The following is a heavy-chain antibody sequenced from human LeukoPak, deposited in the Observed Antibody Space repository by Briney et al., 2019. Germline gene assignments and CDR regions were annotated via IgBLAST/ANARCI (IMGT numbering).Heavy chain of an antibody. J-gene: IGHJ4*02. V-gene: IGHV4-59*08. CDR1: GGSISSYY. CDR3: ARLYLPATRFDY. Sequence: SETLSLTCTVSGGSISSYYWSWLRQPPGKGLEWIGYIYYSGSTNYNPSLKSRVTISADTSKNQFSLKLTSVTAADTAVYYCARLYLPATRFDYWGQGTLVTVAS. D-gene: IGHD5-24*01. CDR2: IYYSGST.